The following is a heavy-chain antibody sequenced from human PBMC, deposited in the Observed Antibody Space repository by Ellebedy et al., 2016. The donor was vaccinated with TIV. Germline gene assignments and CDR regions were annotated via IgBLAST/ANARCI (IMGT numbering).Heavy chain of an antibody. V-gene: IGHV4-39*01. CDR1: GGSISSYY. Sequence: SETLSLXXTVSGGSISSYYWGWIRQPPGKGLEWIGSIYYSGSTYYNPSLKSRVTISVDTSKNQFSLKLSSVTAADTAVYYCADRSGGYWGQGTLVTVSS. J-gene: IGHJ4*02. CDR2: IYYSGST. CDR3: ADRSGGY. D-gene: IGHD2-15*01.